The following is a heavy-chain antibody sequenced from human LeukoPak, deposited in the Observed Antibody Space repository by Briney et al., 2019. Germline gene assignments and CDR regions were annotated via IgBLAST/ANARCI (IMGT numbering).Heavy chain of an antibody. CDR2: ISYSGTT. Sequence: EPSETLSLTCNVSGASISSSGYYWGWIRQPPGKGLEWIGTIYYSGSTDEWIGSISYSGTTDYNPSLKSRVTISVDTSRNQFSLNLSSVTAADTAVYHCARHLQYSYYYYMDVWGKGTTVTVSS. J-gene: IGHJ6*03. CDR1: GASISSSGYY. CDR3: ARHLQYSYYYYMDV. V-gene: IGHV4-39*01. D-gene: IGHD4-11*01.